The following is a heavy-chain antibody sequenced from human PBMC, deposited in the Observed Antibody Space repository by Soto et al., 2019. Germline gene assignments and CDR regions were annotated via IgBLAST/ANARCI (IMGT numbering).Heavy chain of an antibody. J-gene: IGHJ3*02. Sequence: PGGSLRLSCAVSGITFSDYSINWVRQAPGKGLEWVSGISGGTGTTYYADSVKGRFTISRDNSKNTVYLQMNSLRAEDTALYYCATVLSAAFDIWGQGTMGTVSS. CDR2: ISGGTGTT. CDR3: ATVLSAAFDI. V-gene: IGHV3-23*01. CDR1: GITFSDYS.